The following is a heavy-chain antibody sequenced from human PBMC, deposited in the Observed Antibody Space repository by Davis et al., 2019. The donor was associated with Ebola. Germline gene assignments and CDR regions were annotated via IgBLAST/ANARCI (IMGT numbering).Heavy chain of an antibody. CDR1: GFSFSDSW. Sequence: GESLNISCAASGFSFSDSWMHWVRQAPGKGLVWVSRINGDGTLITYADSVKGRFTISRDNSKNTLYLQMNSLRAEDTAVYYCAKNSYCSSTRCWDDVFDIWGQGTMVTVSS. D-gene: IGHD2-2*01. V-gene: IGHV3-74*01. J-gene: IGHJ3*02. CDR2: INGDGTLI. CDR3: AKNSYCSSTRCWDDVFDI.